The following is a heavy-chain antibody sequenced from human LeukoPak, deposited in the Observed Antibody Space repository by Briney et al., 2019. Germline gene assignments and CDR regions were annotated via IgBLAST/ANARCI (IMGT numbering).Heavy chain of an antibody. V-gene: IGHV4-39*01. Sequence: SETLSLTCTVSGGSISSSSYYWGWIRQPPGKGLEWIGSIYYSGSTYYNPSLKSRVTISVDTSKNQFSLKLSSVTAADTALYYCARLARGGDYAAWFDPWGQGTLVTVSS. CDR2: IYYSGST. CDR1: GGSISSSSYY. J-gene: IGHJ5*02. D-gene: IGHD4-17*01. CDR3: ARLARGGDYAAWFDP.